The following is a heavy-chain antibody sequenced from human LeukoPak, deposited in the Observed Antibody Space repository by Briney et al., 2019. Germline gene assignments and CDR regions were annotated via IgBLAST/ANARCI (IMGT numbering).Heavy chain of an antibody. Sequence: GSLRLSCAASGLTFSSYAMSWVRQAPGKGLEWIGSIYHSGSTYYNPSLKSRVTISVDTSKNQFSLKLSSVTAADTAVYYCAREGDSSGFRAFDIWGQGTMVTVSS. CDR3: AREGDSSGFRAFDI. CDR2: IYHSGST. V-gene: IGHV4-38-2*02. J-gene: IGHJ3*02. D-gene: IGHD3-22*01. CDR1: GLTFSSYA.